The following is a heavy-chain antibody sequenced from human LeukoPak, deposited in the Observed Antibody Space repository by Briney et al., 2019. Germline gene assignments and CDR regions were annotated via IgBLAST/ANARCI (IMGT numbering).Heavy chain of an antibody. CDR2: IYYSGST. Sequence: SETLSLTCTVSGGSISSYYWSWIRQPPGKGLEWIGYIYYSGSTNYNPSLKSRVTISPDTSKNQFSLKLRSVTAADTAVYYCAREGTYHFDYWGQGTLVTVSS. V-gene: IGHV4-59*01. J-gene: IGHJ4*02. CDR3: AREGTYHFDY. D-gene: IGHD3-10*01. CDR1: GGSISSYY.